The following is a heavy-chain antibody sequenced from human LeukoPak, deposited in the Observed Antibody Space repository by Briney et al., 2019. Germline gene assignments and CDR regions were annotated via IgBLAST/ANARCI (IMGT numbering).Heavy chain of an antibody. D-gene: IGHD5-18*01. V-gene: IGHV4-59*01. CDR2: IYYSGST. CDR1: GGSIRSYY. Sequence: SETLSLTCTVSGGSIRSYYWSWIRQPPGKGLEWIGYIYYSGSTNYNPSLKSRVTISVDTSKNQFSLRLSSVTAADTAVYYCALSDTAMVKWGFDYWGQGTLVTVSS. J-gene: IGHJ4*02. CDR3: ALSDTAMVKWGFDY.